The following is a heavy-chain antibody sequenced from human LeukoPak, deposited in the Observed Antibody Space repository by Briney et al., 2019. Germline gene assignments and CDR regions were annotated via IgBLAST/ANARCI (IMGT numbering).Heavy chain of an antibody. Sequence: GGSLXLSCAASGFTFSSYEMNWVRQAPGKGLEWVSYMSSTGSTIYYADSVKGRFTISRDNSKNSLHVQMNRLRGEETGVYYCAKAPTREAFDIWGRGAMVTVSS. V-gene: IGHV3-48*03. CDR3: AKAPTREAFDI. D-gene: IGHD3-10*01. CDR1: GFTFSSYE. J-gene: IGHJ3*02. CDR2: MSSTGSTI.